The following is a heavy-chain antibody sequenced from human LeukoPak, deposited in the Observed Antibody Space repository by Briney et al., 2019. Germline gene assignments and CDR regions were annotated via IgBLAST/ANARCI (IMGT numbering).Heavy chain of an antibody. Sequence: ASVKVSCKVSGYTLTELSLHWVRQAPGKGLGGLGGFDPEDGETIYAQKFQGRVTMTEDTSTDTAYMELSSLRSEDTAVYYCATARRAAAVWFDPWGQGTLVTVSS. CDR1: GYTLTELS. V-gene: IGHV1-24*01. J-gene: IGHJ5*02. CDR2: FDPEDGET. D-gene: IGHD6-13*01. CDR3: ATARRAAAVWFDP.